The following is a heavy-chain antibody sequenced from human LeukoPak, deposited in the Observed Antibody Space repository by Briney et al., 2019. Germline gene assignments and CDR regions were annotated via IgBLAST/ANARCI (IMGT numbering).Heavy chain of an antibody. CDR1: GFTFDDYA. CDR2: ISWNSGSI. Sequence: GGSLRLSCAASGFTFDDYAMHWVRQAPGKGLEWVSGISWNSGSIGYADSVKGRFTISRDNAKNSLYLQMNSLRAEDTALYYCAKDISGGNTYWYFDLWGRGTLVTVSS. D-gene: IGHD6-19*01. J-gene: IGHJ2*01. CDR3: AKDISGGNTYWYFDL. V-gene: IGHV3-9*01.